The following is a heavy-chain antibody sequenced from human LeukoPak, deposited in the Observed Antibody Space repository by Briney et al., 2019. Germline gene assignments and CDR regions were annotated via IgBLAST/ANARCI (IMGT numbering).Heavy chain of an antibody. CDR2: INHSGST. CDR1: GGSLSGYY. J-gene: IGHJ4*02. D-gene: IGHD3-22*01. CDR3: ARAKRHYYDSSGCVDY. V-gene: IGHV4-34*01. Sequence: SSETLSLTCTVYGGSLSGYYWSWIRQPPGKGLEWIGEINHSGSTNYNPSLKSRVTISVDTSKNQFSLKLSSVTAADTAVYYCARAKRHYYDSSGCVDYWGQGTLVTVSS.